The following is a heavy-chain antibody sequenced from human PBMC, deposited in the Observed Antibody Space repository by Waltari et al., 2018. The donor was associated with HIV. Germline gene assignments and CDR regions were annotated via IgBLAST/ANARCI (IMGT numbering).Heavy chain of an antibody. V-gene: IGHV4-4*02. D-gene: IGHD4-17*01. CDR2: IYHSGST. J-gene: IGHJ4*02. Sequence: QVQLQESGPGLVKPSGTLSLPCAVSGGPISRSNLWSVVRQPPGKGPEWSGEIYHSGSTNYNPSLKSRVTISVDKSKNQFSLKLSSVTAADTAVYYCARLGATVTTPAHFDYWGQGTLVTVSS. CDR1: GGPISRSNL. CDR3: ARLGATVTTPAHFDY.